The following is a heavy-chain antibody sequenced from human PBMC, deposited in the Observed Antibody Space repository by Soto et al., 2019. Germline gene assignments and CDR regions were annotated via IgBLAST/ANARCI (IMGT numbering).Heavy chain of an antibody. CDR2: ISSSGSPI. CDR1: GFTFSDYR. Sequence: ACGFTFSDYRTNWVRQAPGKGLEWVSYISSSGSPIYYADSVKGRFTISRDNAKNSLYLQMNSLRAEDTAVYYCARGGQQLHGMDVWGQGTTVTVSS. D-gene: IGHD6-13*01. CDR3: ARGGQQLHGMDV. V-gene: IGHV3-11*01. J-gene: IGHJ6*02.